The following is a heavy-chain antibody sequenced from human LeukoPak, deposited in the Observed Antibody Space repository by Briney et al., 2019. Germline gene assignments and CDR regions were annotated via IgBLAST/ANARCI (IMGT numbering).Heavy chain of an antibody. CDR3: ARETGNYYFDF. D-gene: IGHD1-7*01. J-gene: IGHJ4*02. V-gene: IGHV3-30*04. CDR1: GFTFSSSA. CDR2: ISYDGRDK. Sequence: GGSLRLSCAASGFTFSSSAMHWVRQAPGKGLEWVAAISYDGRDKYFADSVKGRFTISRDNSKNTVDLQVNGLRAEDTAVYYCARETGNYYFDFWGQGTLVTVSS.